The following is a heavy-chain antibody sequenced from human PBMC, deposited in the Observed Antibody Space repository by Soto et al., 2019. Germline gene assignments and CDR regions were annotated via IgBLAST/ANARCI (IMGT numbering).Heavy chain of an antibody. J-gene: IGHJ4*02. CDR3: ARGGAMGVDY. Sequence: GVLRLSCTASGFTFNTHWMHWVRQAPGKGLVWVSRIYFDGITTNYADSVKGRLTVSRDNAKNTVYLHVNTLRDEDTAVYYCARGGAMGVDYWGQGTPVTVSS. V-gene: IGHV3-74*01. D-gene: IGHD1-26*01. CDR1: GFTFNTHW. CDR2: IYFDGITT.